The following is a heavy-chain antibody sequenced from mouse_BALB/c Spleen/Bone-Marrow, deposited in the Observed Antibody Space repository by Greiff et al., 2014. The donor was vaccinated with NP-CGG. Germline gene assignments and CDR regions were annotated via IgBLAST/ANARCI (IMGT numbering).Heavy chain of an antibody. CDR3: TREGPTGTGGDY. J-gene: IGHJ2*01. Sequence: LQQSGSELVRPGASVKLSCKASGYTFTSYWMHWVKQRPGQGLEWIGNIYPGSDSTNYDEKFKSKATLTVDTSSSTAYMQLSSLTSEDSAVYYCTREGPTGTGGDYWGQGTTLTVSS. CDR1: GYTFTSYW. CDR2: IYPGSDST. V-gene: IGHV1S22*01. D-gene: IGHD4-1*02.